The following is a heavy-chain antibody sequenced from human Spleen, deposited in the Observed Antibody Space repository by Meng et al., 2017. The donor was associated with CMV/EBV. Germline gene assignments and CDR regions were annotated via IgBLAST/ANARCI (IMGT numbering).Heavy chain of an antibody. CDR3: AKVAAAWAGDDAFDI. Sequence: SLKISCAASGFTFDDYAMHWVRQAPGKGLEWVSGISWNSGSIGYADSVEGRFTISRDNAKNSLYLQMNSLRAEDTALYYCAKVAAAWAGDDAFDIWGQGTMVTVSS. D-gene: IGHD6-13*01. V-gene: IGHV3-9*01. CDR1: GFTFDDYA. J-gene: IGHJ3*02. CDR2: ISWNSGSI.